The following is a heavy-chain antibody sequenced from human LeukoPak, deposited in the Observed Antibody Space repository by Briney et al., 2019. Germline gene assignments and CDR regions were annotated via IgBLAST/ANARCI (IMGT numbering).Heavy chain of an antibody. CDR1: GFTFDDYA. CDR3: AKDHVLLWFGRNAFDI. Sequence: GGSLRLSCAASGFTFDDYAMHWVRQAPGKGLEWVSGISWNSGSIGYADSVKGRFTISRDNAKSSLYLQMNSLRAEDTALYYCAKDHVLLWFGRNAFDIWGQGTMVTVSS. D-gene: IGHD3-10*01. V-gene: IGHV3-9*01. CDR2: ISWNSGSI. J-gene: IGHJ3*02.